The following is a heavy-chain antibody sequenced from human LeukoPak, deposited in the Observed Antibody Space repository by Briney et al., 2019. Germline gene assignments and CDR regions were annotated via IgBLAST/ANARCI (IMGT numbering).Heavy chain of an antibody. V-gene: IGHV4-59*08. D-gene: IGHD6-13*01. CDR2: IYYSGST. CDR3: ARWVAAAGHDY. J-gene: IGHJ4*02. Sequence: SETLCLTCTVSGGSISSYYWSWIRQPPGKGLEWIGYIYYSGSTNYNPSLKSRVTISVDTSKNQFSLKLSSVTAADTAVYYCARWVAAAGHDYWGQGTLVTVSS. CDR1: GGSISSYY.